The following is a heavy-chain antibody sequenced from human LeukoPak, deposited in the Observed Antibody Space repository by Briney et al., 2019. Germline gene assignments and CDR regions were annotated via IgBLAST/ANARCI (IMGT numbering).Heavy chain of an antibody. CDR1: GDSISTTRYH. CDR3: ARHVYCTNGICSDY. V-gene: IGHV4-61*05. J-gene: IGHJ4*02. D-gene: IGHD2-8*01. CDR2: IYYSGTT. Sequence: SETLSLTCAVSGDSISTTRYHWSWIRQPPGKGLEWIGYIYYSGTTNYNPSLKSRVTMPVDTSKNQLSLTLSSVTAADTAVYYCARHVYCTNGICSDYWGQGTLVTVSS.